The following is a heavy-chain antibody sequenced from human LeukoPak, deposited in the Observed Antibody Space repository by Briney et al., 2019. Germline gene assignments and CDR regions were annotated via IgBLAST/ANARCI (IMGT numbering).Heavy chain of an antibody. CDR2: ISGSGGST. Sequence: GGSLRLSCAASGFTFSSYAMSWVRQAPGKGLEWVSAISGSGGSTYYADSVKGRFTISRDNSKNTLYLQMNSLRAEDTAVYYCAKDGLIGWEQREVTFDYWGQGTLVTVSS. CDR3: AKDGLIGWEQREVTFDY. J-gene: IGHJ4*02. CDR1: GFTFSSYA. D-gene: IGHD1-26*01. V-gene: IGHV3-23*01.